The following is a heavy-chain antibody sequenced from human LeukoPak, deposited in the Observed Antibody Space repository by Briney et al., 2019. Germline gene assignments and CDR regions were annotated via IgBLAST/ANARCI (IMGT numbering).Heavy chain of an antibody. Sequence: ASVKVSCKASGYTFTTYGISWVRQAPGQGLEWMGIINPSGGSTSYAQKFQGRVTMTRDTSTSTVYMELSSLRSEDTAVYYCARDRALVLRYLGVEYGMDVWGQGTTVTVSS. CDR2: INPSGGST. CDR3: ARDRALVLRYLGVEYGMDV. J-gene: IGHJ6*02. V-gene: IGHV1-46*01. D-gene: IGHD3-9*01. CDR1: GYTFTTYG.